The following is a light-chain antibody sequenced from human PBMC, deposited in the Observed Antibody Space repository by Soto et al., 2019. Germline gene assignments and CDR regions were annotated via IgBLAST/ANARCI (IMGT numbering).Light chain of an antibody. CDR2: EVS. Sequence: QSALTQPASVSGSPGQSITISCTGTSSDIGGYNYVSWYQHHPGKAPKLMIYEVSHRPSGVSTRFSGSKSGNTASLTISGLQAEDEADYYCSSFRSGGTLWVLGGGTKLTVL. J-gene: IGLJ3*02. V-gene: IGLV2-14*01. CDR3: SSFRSGGTLWV. CDR1: SSDIGGYNY.